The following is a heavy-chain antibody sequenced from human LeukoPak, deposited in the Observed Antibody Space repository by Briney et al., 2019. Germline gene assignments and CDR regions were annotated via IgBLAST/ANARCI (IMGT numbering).Heavy chain of an antibody. Sequence: PSETLSLTCTVSGGSISSYYWSWIRQPPGKGLEWIGYIYYSGSTNYNPSLKSRVTISVDTSKNQFSLKLNSVTAADTAVHYCARGGSGWYSNYWGQGTLVTVSS. CDR1: GGSISSYY. V-gene: IGHV4-59*01. D-gene: IGHD6-19*01. CDR2: IYYSGST. CDR3: ARGGSGWYSNY. J-gene: IGHJ4*02.